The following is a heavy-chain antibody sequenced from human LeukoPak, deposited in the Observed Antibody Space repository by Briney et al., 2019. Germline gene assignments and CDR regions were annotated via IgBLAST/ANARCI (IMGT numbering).Heavy chain of an antibody. J-gene: IGHJ4*02. CDR2: INPNSGGT. V-gene: IGHV1-2*02. D-gene: IGHD4-17*01. CDR3: ARVDDYGDSPDY. Sequence: ASVKVSCKASGYTFTGYYMHWVRQAPGQGLEWMGWINPNSGGTNYAQKFQGRVTMTRDTSISTAYMELSRLRSDDTAVYYCARVDDYGDSPDYWGQGTLVTVSS. CDR1: GYTFTGYY.